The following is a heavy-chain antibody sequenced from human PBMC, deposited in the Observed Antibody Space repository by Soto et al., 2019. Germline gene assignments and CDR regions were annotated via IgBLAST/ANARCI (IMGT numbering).Heavy chain of an antibody. J-gene: IGHJ6*03. CDR1: GFTFSSYS. Sequence: EVQLVESGGGLVKPGGSLRLSCAASGFTFSSYSMNWVRQAPGKGLEWVSSISSSSSYIYYADSVKGRFTISRDNAKNSLYLQINSLRAEDTAVYYCARVRGDCSSTSCYSLFGYYYMNVWGKGTTVTVSS. V-gene: IGHV3-21*01. CDR3: ARVRGDCSSTSCYSLFGYYYMNV. CDR2: ISSSSSYI. D-gene: IGHD2-2*01.